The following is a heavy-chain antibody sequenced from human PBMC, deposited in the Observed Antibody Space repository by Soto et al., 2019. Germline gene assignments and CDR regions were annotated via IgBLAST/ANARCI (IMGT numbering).Heavy chain of an antibody. Sequence: SETLSLTCTVSGGSISSGDYYWTWIRQHPGKGLEWIGYIYYSGTTYYNPSLKSRLTIFVDTSKNLFSLNLGSVTAADTAVYYCARVSATLTYRFDPWGQGPRVTVSS. V-gene: IGHV4-31*03. CDR2: IYYSGTT. D-gene: IGHD4-17*01. J-gene: IGHJ5*02. CDR3: ARVSATLTYRFDP. CDR1: GGSISSGDYY.